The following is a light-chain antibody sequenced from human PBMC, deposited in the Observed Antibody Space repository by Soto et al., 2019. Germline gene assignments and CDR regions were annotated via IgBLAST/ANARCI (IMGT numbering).Light chain of an antibody. CDR2: GAS. J-gene: IGKJ3*01. Sequence: DIQMTQSPSSLYASVGASVSISCQAGQDIRTSLCWFPQKPGRAPRLLIYGASYMGTGVPSRFRESGSRTDFTFTISSLQPEEIATDYWPHYQNLPPFTFRPGTRVDVK. CDR3: PHYQNLPPFT. V-gene: IGKV1-33*01. CDR1: QDIRTS.